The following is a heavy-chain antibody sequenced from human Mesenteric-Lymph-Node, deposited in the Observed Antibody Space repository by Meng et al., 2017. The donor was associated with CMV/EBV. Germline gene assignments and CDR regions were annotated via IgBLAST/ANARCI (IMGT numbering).Heavy chain of an antibody. CDR2: INPSGGAT. J-gene: IGHJ4*02. Sequence: ASVKVSCKASGYSFTNYYMHWVRQAPGQGLEWMGIINPSGGATSYAQKFQGRVTMTRDTSTTTVYLDLTSLTSADTAMYYCARDAPGEDKWDWGQGTLVTVSS. V-gene: IGHV1-46*01. CDR3: ARDAPGEDKWD. D-gene: IGHD2-15*01. CDR1: GYSFTNYY.